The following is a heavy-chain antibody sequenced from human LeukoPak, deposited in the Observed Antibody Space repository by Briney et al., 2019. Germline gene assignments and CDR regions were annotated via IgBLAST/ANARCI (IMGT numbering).Heavy chain of an antibody. Sequence: SETLSLTCTVSGGSISSYFWSWIRQPAGKGLEYIGRIYPSGSTNYNPSLKSRVTMSVDTSKNQFSLKLSSVTAADTAVYYCVRLDSSSYYYLDYWGQGTLVTVSS. CDR2: IYPSGST. CDR1: GGSISSYF. D-gene: IGHD3-22*01. J-gene: IGHJ4*02. V-gene: IGHV4-4*07. CDR3: VRLDSSSYYYLDY.